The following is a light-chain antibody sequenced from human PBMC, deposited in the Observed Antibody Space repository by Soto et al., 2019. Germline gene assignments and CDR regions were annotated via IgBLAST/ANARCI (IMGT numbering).Light chain of an antibody. CDR3: QQYGSSPPYT. CDR1: QSVSSSY. J-gene: IGKJ2*01. Sequence: EIVLTQSPGTLSLSPGERATLSCRASQSVSSSYLAWYQQKPGQAPSLLIYGASSRATGIPDRFSGSGSGTEFTLTISRLEPEAVAVYSCQQYGSSPPYTFGQGTKREIK. V-gene: IGKV3-20*01. CDR2: GAS.